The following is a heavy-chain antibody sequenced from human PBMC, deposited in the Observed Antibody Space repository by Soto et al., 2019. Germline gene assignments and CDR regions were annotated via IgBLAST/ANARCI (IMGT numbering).Heavy chain of an antibody. V-gene: IGHV1-69*13. CDR1: GYTFTSYG. J-gene: IGHJ1*01. Sequence: ASVKVSCKASGYTFTSYGISWVRQAPGQGLEWMGGIIPIFGTANYAQKFQGRVTITADESTSTAYMELRSLRSDDTAVYYCARAVDYYDSSGYYTHEYFQHWGQGTLVTVSS. CDR2: IIPIFGTA. D-gene: IGHD3-22*01. CDR3: ARAVDYYDSSGYYTHEYFQH.